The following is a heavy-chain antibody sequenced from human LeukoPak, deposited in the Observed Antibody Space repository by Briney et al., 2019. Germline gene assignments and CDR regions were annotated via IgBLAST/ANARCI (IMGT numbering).Heavy chain of an antibody. D-gene: IGHD3-22*01. CDR3: ASEAYYYDSSGRGAYYFDY. CDR1: GFTFSDYY. J-gene: IGHJ4*02. V-gene: IGHV3-11*01. CDR2: ISSSGSTI. Sequence: PGGSLRLSCAASGFTFSDYYMSWIRQAPGKGLGWVSYISSSGSTIYYADSAKGRFTISRDNAKNSLYLQMNSLRAEDTAVYYCASEAYYYDSSGRGAYYFDYWGQGTLVTVSS.